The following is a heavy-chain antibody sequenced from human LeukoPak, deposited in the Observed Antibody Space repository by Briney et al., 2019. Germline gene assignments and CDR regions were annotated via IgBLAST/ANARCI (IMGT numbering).Heavy chain of an antibody. CDR3: TRGPTHQWLYYGMDV. V-gene: IGHV3-49*04. CDR1: GFTFGDHA. D-gene: IGHD5-24*01. J-gene: IGHJ6*02. CDR2: IRSKSYGGTT. Sequence: GVLRLSCTTSGFTFGDHAMSWVRQAPGKGLEWVGFIRSKSYGGTTEYAASVKGRFTISRDDSKSIAYLQMDSLKTDDTAMYYCTRGPTHQWLYYGMDVWGQGTTVTVSS.